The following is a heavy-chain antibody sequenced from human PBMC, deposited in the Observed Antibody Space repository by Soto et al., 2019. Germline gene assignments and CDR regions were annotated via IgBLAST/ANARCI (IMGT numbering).Heavy chain of an antibody. D-gene: IGHD3-16*01. CDR2: IYYSGST. CDR3: ASQDMITFGGVIGNWFDP. V-gene: IGHV4-39*01. J-gene: IGHJ5*02. Sequence: SETLSLTCTVSGGSISSSSYYCGWIRQPPGKGLEWIGSIYYSGSTYYNPSLKSRVTISVDTSKNQFSLKLSSVTAADTAVYYCASQDMITFGGVIGNWFDPWGQGTLVTVSS. CDR1: GGSISSSSYY.